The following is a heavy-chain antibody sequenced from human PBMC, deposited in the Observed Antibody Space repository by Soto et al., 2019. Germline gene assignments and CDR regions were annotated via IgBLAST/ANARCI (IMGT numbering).Heavy chain of an antibody. D-gene: IGHD3-10*01. CDR3: ARKTYYYAFDI. CDR2: ISSSSSYT. V-gene: IGHV3-11*03. CDR1: GFTFSDYY. J-gene: IGHJ3*02. Sequence: GGSLRLSCAASGFTFSDYYISWIRQAPGKGLEWVSYISSSSSYTNYADSVKGRFTISRDNAKNSLYLQMNSLRAEDTAVYYCARKTYYYAFDIWGQGTMVTVS.